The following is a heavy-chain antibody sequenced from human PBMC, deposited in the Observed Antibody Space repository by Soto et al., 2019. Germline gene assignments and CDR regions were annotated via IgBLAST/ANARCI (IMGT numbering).Heavy chain of an antibody. CDR2: IYYSGST. Sequence: QVQLQESGPGLVKPSQTLSLTCTVSGGSISSGGYYWSWIRQHPGKGLEWIGYIYYSGSTYYNPSLNRRVTISVDPSKNQFSLKLSSVTAADTAVYYCARGVVGAATREGDYYYYGMDVWGQGTTVTVSS. CDR1: GGSISSGGYY. V-gene: IGHV4-31*03. D-gene: IGHD2-15*01. J-gene: IGHJ6*02. CDR3: ARGVVGAATREGDYYYYGMDV.